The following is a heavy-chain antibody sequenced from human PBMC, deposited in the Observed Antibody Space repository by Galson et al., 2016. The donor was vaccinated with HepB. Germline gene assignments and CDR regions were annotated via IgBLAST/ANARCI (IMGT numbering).Heavy chain of an antibody. J-gene: IGHJ4*02. Sequence: ETLSLTCTVSGGSISTYYWNWIRQSPGEGLEWIGYVDRSGRTNYNPSLESRVTILVDTSKIHFSLNLSSVTAADTAVYYCARGRISGHYYTGAFDYWSQGILVTVSS. CDR2: VDRSGRT. CDR1: GGSISTYY. D-gene: IGHD3-22*01. CDR3: ARGRISGHYYTGAFDY. V-gene: IGHV4-59*01.